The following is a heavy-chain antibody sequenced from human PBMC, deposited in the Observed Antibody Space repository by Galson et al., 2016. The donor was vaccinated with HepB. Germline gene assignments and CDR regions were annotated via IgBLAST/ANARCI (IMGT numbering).Heavy chain of an antibody. V-gene: IGHV3-23*01. CDR1: GFTFNSHA. CDR2: IRGSGDNT. D-gene: IGHD3-10*01. Sequence: SLRLSCAASGFTFNSHAISWVRQAPGKGLEWVSAIRGSGDNTFYADSVWCRFTISRDNSQDTLYLQMHSLRAEDTAVYYCAKDFRGIGMFFDQWGQGTLVTVSS. J-gene: IGHJ4*02. CDR3: AKDFRGIGMFFDQ.